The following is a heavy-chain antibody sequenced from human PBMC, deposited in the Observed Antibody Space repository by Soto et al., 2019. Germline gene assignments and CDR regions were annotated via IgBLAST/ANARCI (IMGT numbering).Heavy chain of an antibody. Sequence: ASVKVSCKASGYTFTSYYMHWVRQAPGQGLEWMGIINPSGGSTSYAQKFQGRVTMTRDTSTSTVYMELSSLRSEDTAVYYCARDGPIYGSGSYADYWGQGTLVTVSS. CDR1: GYTFTSYY. CDR2: INPSGGST. J-gene: IGHJ4*02. CDR3: ARDGPIYGSGSYADY. V-gene: IGHV1-46*01. D-gene: IGHD3-10*01.